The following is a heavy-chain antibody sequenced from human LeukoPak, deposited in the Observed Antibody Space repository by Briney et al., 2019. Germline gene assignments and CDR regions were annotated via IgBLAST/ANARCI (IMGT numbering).Heavy chain of an antibody. CDR2: IIPIFGTA. V-gene: IGHV1-69*13. J-gene: IGHJ4*02. Sequence: GASVKVSCEASGGTFSSYAISWVRQAPGQGLEWMGGIIPIFGTANYAQKFQGRVTITADESTSTAYMELSSLRSEDTAVYYCARVGFGIPDYWGQGTLVTVSS. D-gene: IGHD1-14*01. CDR1: GGTFSSYA. CDR3: ARVGFGIPDY.